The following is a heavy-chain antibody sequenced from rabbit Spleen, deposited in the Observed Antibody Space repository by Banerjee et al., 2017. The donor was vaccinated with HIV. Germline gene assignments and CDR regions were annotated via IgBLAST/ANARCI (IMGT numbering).Heavy chain of an antibody. Sequence: QSLEESGGDLVKPGASLTLTCTASGFSFSSGYYMCWVRQAPGKGLEWIACIYSAGSGSTYYASWAKGRFTISKTSSTTVTLQMTSLTVADTATYFCARGAGISYGDLWGQGTLVTVS. CDR2: IYSAGSGST. D-gene: IGHD8-1*01. J-gene: IGHJ3*01. CDR1: GFSFSSGYY. CDR3: ARGAGISYGDL. V-gene: IGHV1S40*01.